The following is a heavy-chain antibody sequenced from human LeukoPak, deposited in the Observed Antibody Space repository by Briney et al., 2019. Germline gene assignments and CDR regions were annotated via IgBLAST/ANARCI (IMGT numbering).Heavy chain of an antibody. J-gene: IGHJ4*02. CDR1: GGSISSYY. V-gene: IGHV4-59*08. Sequence: PSETLSLTCTVSGGSISSYYWTWIRQPPGKGPEWIGYIYYSGSTNYNPSLMSRVTISVDTSQNQFSLKLNSVTAADTAVYYCARGLDPFDYWGQGTLVTVSS. CDR2: IYYSGST. CDR3: ARGLDPFDY.